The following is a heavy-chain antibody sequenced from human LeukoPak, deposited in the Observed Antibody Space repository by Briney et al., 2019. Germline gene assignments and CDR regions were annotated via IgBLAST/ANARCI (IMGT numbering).Heavy chain of an antibody. CDR1: GVTFSSYA. Sequence: GRSLRLSCAASGVTFSSYAMHWVRQAPGKGLEWVAVISYDGNNKYYADSVQGRFTISRDNSKNTLYLQMNSLRAEDTAVYYCARDRVTTVPFYYYYGMDVWGQGTTVTDSS. CDR3: ARDRVTTVPFYYYYGMDV. J-gene: IGHJ6*02. CDR2: ISYDGNNK. V-gene: IGHV3-30-3*01. D-gene: IGHD4-11*01.